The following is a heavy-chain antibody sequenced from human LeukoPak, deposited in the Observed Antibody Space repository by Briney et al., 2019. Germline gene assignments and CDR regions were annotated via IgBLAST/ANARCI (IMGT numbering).Heavy chain of an antibody. J-gene: IGHJ4*02. V-gene: IGHV3-23*01. CDR1: GFTFRSYA. Sequence: GGSLRLSCAASGFTFRSYAMNWVRQAPGKGLEWVSAIGGSDDNTYYTDSVKGRFTISRDNSKNTLYLQMNSLRAADTAVYYCAKVTYDYVWGSYENWGQGSLVTVSS. D-gene: IGHD3-16*01. CDR3: AKVTYDYVWGSYEN. CDR2: IGGSDDNT.